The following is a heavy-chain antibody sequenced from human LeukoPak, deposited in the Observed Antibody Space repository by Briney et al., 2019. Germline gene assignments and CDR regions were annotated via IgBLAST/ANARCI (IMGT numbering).Heavy chain of an antibody. Sequence: GMSLRLSCGASGFTFSYYVMHLVRQAPGKGLEWVALISDDGSKKNYGDSVKGRFTISRDNSKNTLYLQMNSLRVEDTAVYYCAKDPTSPHYDSSGYPIYSFDYWGQGTLVTVSS. D-gene: IGHD3-22*01. J-gene: IGHJ4*02. V-gene: IGHV3-30*18. CDR3: AKDPTSPHYDSSGYPIYSFDY. CDR1: GFTFSYYV. CDR2: ISDDGSKK.